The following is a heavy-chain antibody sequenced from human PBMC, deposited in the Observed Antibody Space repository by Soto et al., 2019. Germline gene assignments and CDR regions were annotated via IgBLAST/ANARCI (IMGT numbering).Heavy chain of an antibody. V-gene: IGHV3-30-3*01. D-gene: IGHD3-10*01. CDR1: GFTFSSYA. CDR2: ISYDGSNK. Sequence: QVQLVESGGGVVQPGRSLRLSCAASGFTFSSYAMNWVRQAPGKGLEWVAVISYDGSNKYYADSVKGRFTISRDNSKNTLYLQMNSLRAEDTAVYYCARDGITMFRGVIITPAFDIWGQGTMVTVSS. CDR3: ARDGITMFRGVIITPAFDI. J-gene: IGHJ3*02.